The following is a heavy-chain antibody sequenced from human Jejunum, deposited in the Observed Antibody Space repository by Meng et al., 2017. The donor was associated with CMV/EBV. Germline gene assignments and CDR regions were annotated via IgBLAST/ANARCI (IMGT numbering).Heavy chain of an antibody. D-gene: IGHD2-2*01. CDR1: YSFPAHG. CDR2: ISPYNGNT. V-gene: IGHV1-18*01. J-gene: IGHJ6*02. Sequence: YSFPAHGITWVRQAPGQGLEWMGLISPYNGNTKYAQRVQDRVTMTTDTSTRTAYMELRSLTSDDTAVYYCARVVVVPADYYTMDVWGQGTTVTVSS. CDR3: ARVVVVPADYYTMDV.